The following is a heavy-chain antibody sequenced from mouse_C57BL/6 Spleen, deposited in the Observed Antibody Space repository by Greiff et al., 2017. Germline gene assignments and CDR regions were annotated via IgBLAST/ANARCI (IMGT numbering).Heavy chain of an antibody. D-gene: IGHD1-1*01. CDR3: ALKYGSSYYFDY. CDR2: IYPRSGNT. V-gene: IGHV1-81*01. CDR1: GYTFTSYG. Sequence: VQLQESGAELARPGASVKLSCKASGYTFTSYGISWVKQRTGQGLEWIGEIYPRSGNTYYNEKFKGKATLTADKSSSTAYMELRSLTSEDSAVYFCALKYGSSYYFDYWGQGTTLTVSS. J-gene: IGHJ2*01.